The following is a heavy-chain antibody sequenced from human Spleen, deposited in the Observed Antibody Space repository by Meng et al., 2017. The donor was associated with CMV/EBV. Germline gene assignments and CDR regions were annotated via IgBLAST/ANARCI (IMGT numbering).Heavy chain of an antibody. J-gene: IGHJ4*02. V-gene: IGHV3-23*03. CDR2: IYSGGSST. CDR1: GFTFSSYA. CDR3: ARVLPLYYDFWSGPFDY. Sequence: GGSLRLSCAASGFTFSSYALSWVRQAPGKGVEWVAVIYSGGSSTYYADSVKGRFTISRDNSKNTLYLQMNSLRVDDTAVYYCARVLPLYYDFWSGPFDYWGQGALVTVSS. D-gene: IGHD3-3*01.